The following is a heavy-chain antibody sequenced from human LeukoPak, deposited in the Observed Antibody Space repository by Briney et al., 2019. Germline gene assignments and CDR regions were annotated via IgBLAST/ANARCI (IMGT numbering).Heavy chain of an antibody. D-gene: IGHD6-19*01. Sequence: GGSLRLSCAASGFTFSNYGMHWVRQAPGKGLEWVAVICYDGSNKYCADSVKGRFTISRDNPKNTLYLQMNSLRAEDTAVYYCARDMRGDSSGWYREYNWFDPWGQGTLVSVSS. V-gene: IGHV3-33*01. CDR1: GFTFSNYG. J-gene: IGHJ5*02. CDR3: ARDMRGDSSGWYREYNWFDP. CDR2: ICYDGSNK.